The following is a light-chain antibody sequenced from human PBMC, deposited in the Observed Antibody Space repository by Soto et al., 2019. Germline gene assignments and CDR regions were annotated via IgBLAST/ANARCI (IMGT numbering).Light chain of an antibody. Sequence: EIVLTQSPGTLSLSPGERATLSCRASRSVNSNYLAWYQQRPGQAPRLLIYGASSRATGIPDRFSGGGSETDFTLTLSSLETAGFAVHYCQHYGSSPPSITFGQGTRLEIK. J-gene: IGKJ5*01. V-gene: IGKV3-20*01. CDR2: GAS. CDR3: QHYGSSPPSIT. CDR1: RSVNSNY.